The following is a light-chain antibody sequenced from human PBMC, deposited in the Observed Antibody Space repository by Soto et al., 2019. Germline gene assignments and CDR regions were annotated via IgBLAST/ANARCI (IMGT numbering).Light chain of an antibody. V-gene: IGKV1-5*01. Sequence: QVSQSPSKRASPGGHSHTITCRASENIKNWLAWYQQTPGKAPKVLISDASRLETGVPSRFSSSGYGTDFTLTIPSLQTDDFGTYNCQQYDVHPKTFGQGTRVDIK. CDR3: QQYDVHPKT. CDR2: DAS. CDR1: ENIKNW. J-gene: IGKJ1*01.